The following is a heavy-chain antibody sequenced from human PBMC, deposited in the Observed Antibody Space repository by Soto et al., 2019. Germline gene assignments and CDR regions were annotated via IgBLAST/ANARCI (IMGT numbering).Heavy chain of an antibody. Sequence: EVQLVESGGGLVQPGGSLRLSCAASGFTFSSYSMNWVRQAPGKGLEWVSYISSSSSTIYYADSVKGRFTISRDNAKNSLYLQMNSLRAEDTAVYYCARDWVVNAFDYWGQGTLVTVSS. J-gene: IGHJ4*02. CDR3: ARDWVVNAFDY. V-gene: IGHV3-48*01. CDR2: ISSSSSTI. CDR1: GFTFSSYS. D-gene: IGHD2-2*01.